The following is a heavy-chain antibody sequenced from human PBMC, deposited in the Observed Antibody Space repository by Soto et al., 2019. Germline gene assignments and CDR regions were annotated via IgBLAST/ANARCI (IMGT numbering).Heavy chain of an antibody. CDR3: ARVGGSGGNFDS. CDR1: GDSICPHY. CDR2: IHHSGKS. V-gene: IGHV4-59*11. J-gene: IGHJ4*02. D-gene: IGHD6-19*01. Sequence: PSDTLSLNRDVSGDSICPHYWTWIRQSPGKGLECFGCIHHSGKSNYSPSLRSRVTMSVDTSKNQFSLKLNSMTAADTAIYYCARVGGSGGNFDSWGQG.